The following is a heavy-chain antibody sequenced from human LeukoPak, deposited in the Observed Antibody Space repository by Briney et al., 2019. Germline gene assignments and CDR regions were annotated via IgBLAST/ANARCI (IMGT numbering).Heavy chain of an antibody. CDR2: INPSGGST. CDR3: ARGHTPYSGSYYAGGRDY. CDR1: GYTFTSYY. Sequence: ASVKVSCKASGYTFTSYYMHWVRQAPGQGLEWMGIINPSGGSTSYAQKFQGRVTMTRDTSTSTVYMELSSLRSEDTAVYYCARGHTPYSGSYYAGGRDYWGQGTLATVSS. J-gene: IGHJ4*02. D-gene: IGHD1-26*01. V-gene: IGHV1-46*01.